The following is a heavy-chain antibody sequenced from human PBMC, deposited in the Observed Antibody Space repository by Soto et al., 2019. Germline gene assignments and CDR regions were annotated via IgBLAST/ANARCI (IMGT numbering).Heavy chain of an antibody. CDR1: GGSITSYH. V-gene: IGHV4-59*03. Sequence: SETLSLTCIVSGGSITSYHWSWIRQFPGKGLEWIAYTSYTGNTNYNPSLQSRVTISMDTSKNQLSLKLTSMTAAASFGRSNWFDPWAPGTLVTVSS. D-gene: IGHD3-3*01. J-gene: IGHJ5*02. CDR2: TSYTGNT. CDR3: WFDP.